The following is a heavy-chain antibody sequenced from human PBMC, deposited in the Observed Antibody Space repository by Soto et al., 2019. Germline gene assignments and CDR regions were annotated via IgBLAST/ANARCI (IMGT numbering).Heavy chain of an antibody. Sequence: QVQLVQSGDEVKKPGSSVKVSKASGDTFTNHVFNWVRQAPGQGLEWMGGIISLFGTPNYSRRFQGRVTITADESTATSYMELSSLRSDDTAVYYCARDLGSGYERGDYWGQGTLVTVSS. CDR1: GDTFTNHV. V-gene: IGHV1-69*12. J-gene: IGHJ4*02. D-gene: IGHD3-22*01. CDR3: ARDLGSGYERGDY. CDR2: IISLFGTP.